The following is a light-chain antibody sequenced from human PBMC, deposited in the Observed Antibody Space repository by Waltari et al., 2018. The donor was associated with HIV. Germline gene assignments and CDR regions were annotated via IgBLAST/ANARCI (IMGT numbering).Light chain of an antibody. CDR2: KAN. Sequence: SYELTQPPSVSVSPGQTASITCSGDKLGNKYACWYQQKPGQSPGLVIYKANQRPSGIPERFSGCNSGNRATLTVSGTQAMDEADYYCQAWDSSTEVGFGGGTKRTVL. CDR3: QAWDSSTEVG. J-gene: IGLJ2*01. V-gene: IGLV3-1*01. CDR1: KLGNKY.